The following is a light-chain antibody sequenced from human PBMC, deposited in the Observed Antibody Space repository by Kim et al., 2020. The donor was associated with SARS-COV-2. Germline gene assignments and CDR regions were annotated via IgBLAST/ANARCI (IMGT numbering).Light chain of an antibody. J-gene: IGKJ3*01. Sequence: PASIACSSSQTICCCDGHFFLHWFHQRPGQSPRRLIYKASDPNSRVPGIFNGSGSGTNFTLQISRVEADNVVVFYSMQATPSPFTFGPGT. CDR2: KAS. CDR3: MQATPSPFT. CDR1: QTICCCDGHFF. V-gene: IGKV2-30*01.